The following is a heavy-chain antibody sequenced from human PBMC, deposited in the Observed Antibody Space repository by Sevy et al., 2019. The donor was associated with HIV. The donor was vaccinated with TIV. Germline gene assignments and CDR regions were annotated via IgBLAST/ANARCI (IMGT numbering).Heavy chain of an antibody. J-gene: IGHJ6*02. CDR3: ARDCRSTRCLWGMDV. V-gene: IGHV3-7*03. CDR1: GFTLSRYW. Sequence: GGSLRLSCSASGFTLSRYWMSWVRQAPGKGLEWVANIKVDGSEKYYVDSVKGRFTISRDNAKNSLYLQMNSLRAEDTAVYYCARDCRSTRCLWGMDVWGQGTTVTVSS. D-gene: IGHD2-2*01. CDR2: IKVDGSEK.